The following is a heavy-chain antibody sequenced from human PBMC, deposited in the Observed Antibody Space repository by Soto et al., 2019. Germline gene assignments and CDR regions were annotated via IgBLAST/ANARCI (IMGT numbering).Heavy chain of an antibody. Sequence: PSETLSLTCKVSGYLINSGYSWGWIRQSPGKGLEGIGSTSYDGKSYYKPSLKSRVVMSVDLANNQFSLRLRSVTAADTAVYYCARDLSSGYQTFYFDYWGQGTPVTVSS. CDR2: TSYDGKS. D-gene: IGHD3-22*01. CDR1: GYLINSGYS. CDR3: ARDLSSGYQTFYFDY. V-gene: IGHV4-38-2*02. J-gene: IGHJ4*01.